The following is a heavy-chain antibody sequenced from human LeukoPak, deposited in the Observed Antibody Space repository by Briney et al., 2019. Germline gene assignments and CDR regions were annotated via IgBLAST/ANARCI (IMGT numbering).Heavy chain of an antibody. CDR1: GLTFSSHW. CDR3: TTVDRWELLNIDY. J-gene: IGHJ4*02. V-gene: IGHV3-15*01. D-gene: IGHD1-26*01. Sequence: GGSLRLSCAASGLTFSSHWMHWVRQAPGKGLEWVGRIKRKTDGGTTDYAAPVKGRFTISRDDSKNTLYLQMNSLKTEDTAVYYCTTVDRWELLNIDYWGQGTLVTVSS. CDR2: IKRKTDGGTT.